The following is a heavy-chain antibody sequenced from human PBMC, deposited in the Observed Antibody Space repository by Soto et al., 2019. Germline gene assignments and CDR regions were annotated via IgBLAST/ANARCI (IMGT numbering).Heavy chain of an antibody. CDR3: ARWDGYGDE. J-gene: IGHJ4*02. Sequence: EVQLLESGGGLVQPGGSLRLSCAASGFTFSTYSMAWVRQAPGKGLAWVSGLSGGGANTFYADSVKGRFTISVDNSKKTVYLQMNRLRLEDTAVYYCARWDGYGDEWGQGTLVTVSS. CDR2: LSGGGANT. V-gene: IGHV3-23*01. CDR1: GFTFSTYS. D-gene: IGHD5-12*01.